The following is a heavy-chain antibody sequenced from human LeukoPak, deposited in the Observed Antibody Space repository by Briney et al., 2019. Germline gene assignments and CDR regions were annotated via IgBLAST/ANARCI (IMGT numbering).Heavy chain of an antibody. D-gene: IGHD5-24*01. CDR3: ARTHWDRWLQSHGFDY. CDR1: GGSISSSSYY. J-gene: IGHJ4*02. CDR2: IYYSGST. Sequence: PWETLSLTCTVSGGSISSSSYYWGWIRQPPGKGLEWIGSIYYSGSTYYNPSLKSRVTISVDTSKNQFSLKLSSVTAADTAVYYCARTHWDRWLQSHGFDYWGQGTLVTVSS. V-gene: IGHV4-39*01.